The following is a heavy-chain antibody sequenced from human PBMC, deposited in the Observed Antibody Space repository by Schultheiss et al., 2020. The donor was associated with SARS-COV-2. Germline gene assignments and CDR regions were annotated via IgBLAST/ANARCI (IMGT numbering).Heavy chain of an antibody. CDR1: GFTFSSYD. CDR3: ARDASTAMVIYY. J-gene: IGHJ4*02. D-gene: IGHD5-18*01. CDR2: IGTAGDT. Sequence: GGSLRLSCAASGFTFSSYDMHWVRQATGKGLEWVSAIGTAGDTYYPGSVKGRFTISRENAKNSLYLQMNSLRAGDTAVYYCARDASTAMVIYYWGQGTLVTVSS. V-gene: IGHV3-13*01.